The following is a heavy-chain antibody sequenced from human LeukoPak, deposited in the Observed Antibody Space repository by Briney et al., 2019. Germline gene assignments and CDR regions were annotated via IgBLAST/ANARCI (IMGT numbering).Heavy chain of an antibody. CDR1: GFTFDDYA. CDR2: ISWNSGRI. Sequence: PGGSLRLSCAASGFTFDDYAIHWVRQPPGKGLEWVSSISWNSGRIEYADSVKGRFTVSRDNAKNSLYLQMNGLRVEDTAFYYCAKDVASSSWFYFDYWGQGTLVTVSS. D-gene: IGHD6-13*01. V-gene: IGHV3-9*01. CDR3: AKDVASSSWFYFDY. J-gene: IGHJ4*02.